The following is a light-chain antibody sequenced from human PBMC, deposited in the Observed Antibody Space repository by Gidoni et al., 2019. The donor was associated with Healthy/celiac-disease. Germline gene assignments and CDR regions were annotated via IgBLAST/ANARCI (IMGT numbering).Light chain of an antibody. CDR3: SSYTSSSSEVV. Sequence: QSAPTQPASVSGPPGQSITISCTGTSSDVGGYNYVSWYQQHPGKAPKLMIYEVSNRPSGVSNRFSGSKSGNTASLTISGLQAEDEADYYCSSYTSSSSEVVFGGGTKLTVL. J-gene: IGLJ2*01. CDR2: EVS. CDR1: SSDVGGYNY. V-gene: IGLV2-14*01.